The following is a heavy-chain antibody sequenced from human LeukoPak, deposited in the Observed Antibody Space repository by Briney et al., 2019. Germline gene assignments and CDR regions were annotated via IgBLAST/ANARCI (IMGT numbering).Heavy chain of an antibody. Sequence: GGSLRLSCAAPGFTFRSYWMHWVRQAPGKGLEWVSRVIRDGSFTNYADSVKGRFTISRDNAKNTLYLQMSSLRAEDTAVYFCVRDGDDFNFDYWGQGSLVTVSS. CDR3: VRDGDDFNFDY. J-gene: IGHJ4*02. CDR2: VIRDGSFT. D-gene: IGHD5-24*01. CDR1: GFTFRSYW. V-gene: IGHV3-74*01.